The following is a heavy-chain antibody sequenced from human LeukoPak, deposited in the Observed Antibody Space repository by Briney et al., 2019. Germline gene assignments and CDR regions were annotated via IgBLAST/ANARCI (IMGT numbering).Heavy chain of an antibody. CDR2: IYYSGST. CDR1: GGSISSGGYY. D-gene: IGHD3-10*01. Sequence: SETLSLTCTVSGGSISSGGYYWSWIRQHPGKGLEWIGYIYYSGSTYYNPSLKSRVTISVDTSKNQFSLKLSSVTAADTAVYYCARVSGQCFGEPHFDYGGKGTLVTVSS. V-gene: IGHV4-31*03. CDR3: ARVSGQCFGEPHFDY. J-gene: IGHJ4*02.